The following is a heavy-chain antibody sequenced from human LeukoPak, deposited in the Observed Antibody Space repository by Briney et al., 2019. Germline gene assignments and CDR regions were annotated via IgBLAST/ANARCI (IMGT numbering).Heavy chain of an antibody. CDR3: ASSHDSSGND. Sequence: GGSLRLSCVASGISFSSYWMAWVRQAPGKALEWVANIKYDGTHKFYADSVKGRFTISRDNAKNSLFLEMNSLTADDTAVYFCASSHDSSGNDWGQGTLVTVSS. CDR2: IKYDGTHK. CDR1: GISFSSYW. D-gene: IGHD3-22*01. V-gene: IGHV3-7*01. J-gene: IGHJ4*02.